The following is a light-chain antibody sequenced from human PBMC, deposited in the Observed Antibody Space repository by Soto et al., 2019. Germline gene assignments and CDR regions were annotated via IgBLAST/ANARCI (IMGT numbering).Light chain of an antibody. Sequence: QSALTQPASVSGSPGQSITISCTGTSSDVGGYNYVSWYQQHPGKATKLMIYDVSNRPSGVSNRFSGSKSGNTASLTISELQAEDEADYYCSSYTSSSTPVVFGGGTKLTVL. V-gene: IGLV2-14*01. CDR3: SSYTSSSTPVV. CDR1: SSDVGGYNY. CDR2: DVS. J-gene: IGLJ2*01.